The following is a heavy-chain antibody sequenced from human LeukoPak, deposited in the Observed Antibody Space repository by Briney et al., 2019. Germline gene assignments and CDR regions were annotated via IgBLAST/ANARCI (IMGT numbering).Heavy chain of an antibody. CDR3: ARERIMYYDFFSAYT. J-gene: IGHJ5*02. CDR1: GFSFRSYA. D-gene: IGHD3-3*01. CDR2: ISYDGSNQ. V-gene: IGHV3-30*03. Sequence: PGGSLRLSCAGSGFSFRSYAMHWVRQAPGKGLEWVALISYDGSNQYYAESVKGRFIISRDNSNDILHLQMNSLTAEDTALYYCARERIMYYDFFSAYTWGQRTLVTVSS.